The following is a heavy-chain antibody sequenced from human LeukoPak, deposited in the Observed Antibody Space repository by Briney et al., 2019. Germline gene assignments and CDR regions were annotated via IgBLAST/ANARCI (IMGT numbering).Heavy chain of an antibody. CDR2: INHSGST. Sequence: SETLSLTCAVYGGSFSGYYWSWIRQPPGKGLEWIGEINHSGSTNYNPSLKSRVTISVDTSKNQFSLKLSSVTAADTAVYYCARGVAGFGVVTYLDYWGQGTLVTVSS. J-gene: IGHJ4*02. CDR3: ARGVAGFGVVTYLDY. V-gene: IGHV4-34*01. CDR1: GGSFSGYY. D-gene: IGHD3-3*01.